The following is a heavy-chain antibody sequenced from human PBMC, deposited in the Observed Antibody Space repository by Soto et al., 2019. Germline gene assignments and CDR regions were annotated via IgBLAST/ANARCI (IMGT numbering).Heavy chain of an antibody. Sequence: EVQLVESGGGLVQPGGSLRLSCEASGYSLSTYFMHWVRQIPGQGLIWVSRIGPDGSSATYADSVKGRFTISRDNANKAVYLQMDSLRAEDTAVYYCASGHSGSVSAGDYCLEVDVRGDCTAVPVSS. CDR3: ASGHSGSVSAGDYCLEVDV. D-gene: IGHD3-22*01. V-gene: IGHV3-74*03. CDR2: IGPDGSSA. CDR1: GYSLSTYF. J-gene: IGHJ6*02.